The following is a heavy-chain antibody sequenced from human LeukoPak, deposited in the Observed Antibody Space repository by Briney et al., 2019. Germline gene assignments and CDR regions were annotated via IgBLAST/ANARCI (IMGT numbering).Heavy chain of an antibody. Sequence: GASVKVSCKASGGTFSSYAISWVRQAPGQGLEWMGRIIPILGIANYAQKFQGRVTITADKSTSTAYMELSSLRSEDTAVYYCARDLIFNIAARPEGALSDGLGQDYWGQGTLVTVSS. V-gene: IGHV1-69*04. D-gene: IGHD6-6*01. CDR1: GGTFSSYA. CDR2: IIPILGIA. J-gene: IGHJ4*02. CDR3: ARDLIFNIAARPEGALSDGLGQDY.